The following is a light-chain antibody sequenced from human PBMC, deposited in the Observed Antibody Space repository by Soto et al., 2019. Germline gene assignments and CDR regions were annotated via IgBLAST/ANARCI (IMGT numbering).Light chain of an antibody. CDR2: GAS. V-gene: IGKV3-20*01. CDR1: QSVSSSY. J-gene: IGKJ1*01. CDR3: QQYGSSPRT. Sequence: EIVLTQSPGTLSLSPGERATLSCRASQSVSSSYLAWYQQKPGQAPRLLIYGASSRATGIPDRFSGSGSGTDLHLTISSMGPDDCAVYYCQQYGSSPRTFGQGTKVEIK.